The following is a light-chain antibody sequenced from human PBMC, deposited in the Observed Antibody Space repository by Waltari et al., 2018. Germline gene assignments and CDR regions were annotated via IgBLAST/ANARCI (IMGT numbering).Light chain of an antibody. CDR2: AAS. V-gene: IGKV1-39*01. Sequence: DIQMTQSPSSLSASVGDRFTITCRASQSISSYLSWYQQKPGKAPNLLIYAASRLQSGVPSRFSGSGSGTDFTLTISSLQPEDFATYYCQQGYSTPLTFGGGTKVEIK. CDR3: QQGYSTPLT. J-gene: IGKJ4*01. CDR1: QSISSY.